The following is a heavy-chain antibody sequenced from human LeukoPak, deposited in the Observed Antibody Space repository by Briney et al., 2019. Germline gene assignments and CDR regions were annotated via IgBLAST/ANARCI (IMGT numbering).Heavy chain of an antibody. CDR3: ARDGSSWPFFDS. Sequence: SETLSLTCTVSGGSISSYYWSWIRQPAGKGLEWIGRIYASGSTNYNPSLKSRVTMSVDTSKNQFSLKLISVTTADTAVYYCARDGSSWPFFDSWGQGTLVTVSS. V-gene: IGHV4-4*07. D-gene: IGHD6-13*01. J-gene: IGHJ4*02. CDR1: GGSISSYY. CDR2: IYASGST.